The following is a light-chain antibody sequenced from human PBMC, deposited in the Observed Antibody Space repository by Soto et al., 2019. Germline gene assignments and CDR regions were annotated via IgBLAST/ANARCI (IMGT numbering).Light chain of an antibody. CDR1: QTIMSS. CDR3: MQALQIPWT. Sequence: DIQMTQSPSSLSASVGDRVTITCRASQTIMSSVNWYQQKPGKAPNLLIYLGSNRASGVPDRFSGSGSGTDFTLQISRVEAEDVGIYYCMQALQIPWTFGQGTKVDIK. CDR2: LGS. V-gene: IGKV1-39*01. J-gene: IGKJ1*01.